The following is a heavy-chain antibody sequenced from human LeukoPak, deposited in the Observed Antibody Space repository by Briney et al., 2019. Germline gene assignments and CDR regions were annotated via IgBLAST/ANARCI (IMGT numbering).Heavy chain of an antibody. Sequence: SETLSLTCTVSGYSISSSSYYWGWIRQPPGKGLEWIGSIYYSGSTYYNPSLKSRVTISVDTSKNQFSLKLSSVTAADTAVYYCARVTFVEWQRFDPWGQGTLVTVSS. V-gene: IGHV4-39*07. CDR1: GYSISSSSYY. CDR2: IYYSGST. J-gene: IGHJ5*02. D-gene: IGHD3-10*01. CDR3: ARVTFVEWQRFDP.